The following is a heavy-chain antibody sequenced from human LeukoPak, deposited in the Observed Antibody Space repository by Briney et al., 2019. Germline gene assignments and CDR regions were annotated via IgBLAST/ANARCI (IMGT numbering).Heavy chain of an antibody. D-gene: IGHD3-3*01. Sequence: SVKVSCXASGGTFSSYAISWVRQAPGQGLEWMGGIIPIFGTANYAQKFQGRVTITADESTSTAYMELSSLRSEDTAVYYCARQDVEYYDFWSGYSTPFDYWGQGTLVTVSS. V-gene: IGHV1-69*13. CDR2: IIPIFGTA. CDR3: ARQDVEYYDFWSGYSTPFDY. J-gene: IGHJ4*02. CDR1: GGTFSSYA.